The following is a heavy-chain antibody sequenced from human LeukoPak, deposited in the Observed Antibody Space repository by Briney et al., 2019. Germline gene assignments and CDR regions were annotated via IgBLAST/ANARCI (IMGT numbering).Heavy chain of an antibody. CDR3: AREGFGDCSGGSCYSDFDY. D-gene: IGHD2-15*01. V-gene: IGHV1-69*05. Sequence: GASVKVSCKASGGTFSSYAISWVRQAPGQGLEWMGGIIPIFGTANYAQKFQGRVAMTTDTSTSTAYMELRSLRSDDTAVYYCAREGFGDCSGGSCYSDFDYWGQGTLVTVSS. CDR1: GGTFSSYA. J-gene: IGHJ4*02. CDR2: IIPIFGTA.